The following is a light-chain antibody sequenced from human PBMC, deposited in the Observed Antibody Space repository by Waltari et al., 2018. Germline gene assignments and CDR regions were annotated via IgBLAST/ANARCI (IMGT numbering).Light chain of an antibody. Sequence: QAVVTQEPSLPVSPGGTVTLPCGPRPEPVTSGHYPYWFQQKPGQAPRTLIYDTSNKHSWTPARFSGSLLGGKAALTLSGAQPEDEAEYYCLLYYSGARVFGGGTKLTVL. J-gene: IGLJ3*02. CDR2: DTS. CDR1: PEPVTSGHY. V-gene: IGLV7-46*01. CDR3: LLYYSGARV.